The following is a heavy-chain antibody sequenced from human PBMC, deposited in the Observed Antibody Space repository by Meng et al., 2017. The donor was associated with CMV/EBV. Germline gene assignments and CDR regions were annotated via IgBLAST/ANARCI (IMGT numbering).Heavy chain of an antibody. J-gene: IGHJ6*02. D-gene: IGHD3-10*01. V-gene: IGHV4-39*07. CDR1: GGSISSGGYY. CDR2: INHSGST. Sequence: SETLSLTCTVSGGSISSGGYYWSWIRQPPGKGLEWIGEINHSGSTNYNPSLKSRVTISVDTSKNQFSLKLSSVTAADTAVYYCARRGRITMVRGVRYYYGMDVWGQGTTVTVSS. CDR3: ARRGRITMVRGVRYYYGMDV.